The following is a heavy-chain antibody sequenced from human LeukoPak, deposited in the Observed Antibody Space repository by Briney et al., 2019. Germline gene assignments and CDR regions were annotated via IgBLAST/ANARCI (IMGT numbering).Heavy chain of an antibody. D-gene: IGHD2-2*01. J-gene: IGHJ6*02. Sequence: GGSLRLSCAASGFTFSSYAMRWVRQAPGKGLEWVAVISYDGSNKYYADSVKGRFTISRDNSKNTLYLQMNSLRAEDTAVYYCARDGDIVVVPAGPHYYYYGMDVWGQGTTVTVSS. CDR3: ARDGDIVVVPAGPHYYYYGMDV. CDR2: ISYDGSNK. V-gene: IGHV3-30*04. CDR1: GFTFSSYA.